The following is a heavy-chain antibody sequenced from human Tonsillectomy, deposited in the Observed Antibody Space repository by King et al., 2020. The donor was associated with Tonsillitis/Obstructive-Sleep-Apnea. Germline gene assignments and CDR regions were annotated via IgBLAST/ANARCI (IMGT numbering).Heavy chain of an antibody. CDR1: GGSFSGYY. V-gene: IGHV4-34*01. Sequence: QVQLQQWGAGLLKPSKTLSLTCALYGGSFSGYYWSWIRQPPGKGLEWIGEINHSGSTNYNPSLKSRVTISVDTSKNQFSLKLSSVTAADTAVYYCARGYCSSPSCYPYYYYMDVWGKGTTVTVSS. D-gene: IGHD2-2*01. CDR2: INHSGST. J-gene: IGHJ6*03. CDR3: ARGYCSSPSCYPYYYYMDV.